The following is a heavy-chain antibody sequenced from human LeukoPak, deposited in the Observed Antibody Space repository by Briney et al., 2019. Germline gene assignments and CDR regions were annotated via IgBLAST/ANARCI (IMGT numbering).Heavy chain of an antibody. V-gene: IGHV4-4*02. CDR2: INHSGST. CDR1: GGSIGSSNW. Sequence: SGTLSLTCAVSGGSIGSSNWWSWVRQPPGKGLEWIGEINHSGSTNYNPSLKSRVTISVDTSKNQFSLKLSSVTAADTAVYYCARGVWDSSSWSRRRYYFDYWGQGTLVTVSS. CDR3: ARGVWDSSSWSRRRYYFDY. D-gene: IGHD6-13*01. J-gene: IGHJ4*02.